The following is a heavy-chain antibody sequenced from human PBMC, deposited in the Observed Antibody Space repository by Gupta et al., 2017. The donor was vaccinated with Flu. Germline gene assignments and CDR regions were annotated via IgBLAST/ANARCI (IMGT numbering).Heavy chain of an antibody. Sequence: KRWVRPASGKGLEWVSAISGSGGSTYYADSVKVRFTISRDNSKNTLYLQMNSLSAEDTAVYYCAKVGYCSSTSCYPYYFDYWGQGTLVTVSS. V-gene: IGHV3-23*01. J-gene: IGHJ4*02. CDR3: AKVGYCSSTSCYPYYFDY. CDR2: ISGSGGST. D-gene: IGHD2-2*01.